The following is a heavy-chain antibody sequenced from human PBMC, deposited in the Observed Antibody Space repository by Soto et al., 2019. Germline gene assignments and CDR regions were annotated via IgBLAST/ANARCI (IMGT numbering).Heavy chain of an antibody. CDR1: GFTFIKYA. CDR2: INAGNGNT. Sequence: QVQLVQSGAEVKKPGASVNVSCKASGFTFIKYAMHWVRQAPGQRPEWMGWINAGNGNTRSSQRWQGRVTITRDTSASTVYMDRSSLRSEDTADYYGARDYADIAVAGIPRLAHWGQGTLVTVSS. V-gene: IGHV1-3*01. D-gene: IGHD6-19*01. CDR3: ARDYADIAVAGIPRLAH. J-gene: IGHJ4*01.